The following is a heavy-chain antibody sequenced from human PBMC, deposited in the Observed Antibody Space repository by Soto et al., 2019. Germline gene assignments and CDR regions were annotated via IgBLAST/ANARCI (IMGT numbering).Heavy chain of an antibody. CDR1: GFTFSSYW. CDR2: IKQDGSEK. CDR3: ARAIAVAGTTDYYYYYGMDV. J-gene: IGHJ6*02. V-gene: IGHV3-7*01. D-gene: IGHD6-19*01. Sequence: QPVGSLRLSCAASGFTFSSYWMSWVRQAPGKGLEWVANIKQDGSEKYYVDSVKGRFTISRDNAKNSLYLQMNSLRAEDTAVYYCARAIAVAGTTDYYYYYGMDVWGQGTTVTVSS.